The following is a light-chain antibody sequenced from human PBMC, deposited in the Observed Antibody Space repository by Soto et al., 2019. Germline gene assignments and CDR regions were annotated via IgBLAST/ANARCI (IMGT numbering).Light chain of an antibody. J-gene: IGKJ2*01. V-gene: IGKV1-39*01. CDR2: AAS. CDR1: QSISSY. Sequence: DIQMTQSPSSLSASVGDRVTITCRASQSISSYLNWYQQKPGKAHKLLIYAASSLQSGVPSRFSGSGSGTDFTLTISSLQPEDFATYYCQQSYSTPLMYTFGQGTKLEIK. CDR3: QQSYSTPLMYT.